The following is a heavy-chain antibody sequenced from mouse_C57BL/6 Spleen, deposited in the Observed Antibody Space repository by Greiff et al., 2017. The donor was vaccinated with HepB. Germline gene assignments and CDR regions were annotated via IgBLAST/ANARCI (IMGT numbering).Heavy chain of an antibody. V-gene: IGHV5-4*01. CDR1: GFTFSSYA. J-gene: IGHJ2*01. CDR2: ISDGGSYT. Sequence: EVKVVESGGGLVKPGGSLKLSCAASGFTFSSYAMSWVRQTPEKRLEWVATISDGGSYTYYPDNVKGRFTISRDNAKNNLYLQMSHLKSEDTAMYYCARDEGIYFDYWGQGTTLTVSS. CDR3: ARDEGIYFDY.